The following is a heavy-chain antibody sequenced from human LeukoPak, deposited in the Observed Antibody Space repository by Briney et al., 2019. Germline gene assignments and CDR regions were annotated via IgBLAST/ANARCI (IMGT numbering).Heavy chain of an antibody. CDR2: ISYDGRNK. V-gene: IGHV3-30*04. CDR1: GFTFSSVA. CDR3: ARGTLTTNYYYGMDV. Sequence: GGSLRLSCAASGFTFSSVAMHWVRQAPGKGLEWVAVISYDGRNKYDADSVKGRFTISRDNSKNTLYQQMNSLRAEDTAVYYCARGTLTTNYYYGMDVWGQGTTVTVSS. D-gene: IGHD4-11*01. J-gene: IGHJ6*02.